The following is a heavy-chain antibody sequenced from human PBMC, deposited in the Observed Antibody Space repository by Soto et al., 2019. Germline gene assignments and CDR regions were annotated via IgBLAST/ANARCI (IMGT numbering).Heavy chain of an antibody. CDR3: AKRRVGSGSLAPRVDF. Sequence: EVQLLESGGGLVQPGGSLRLSCAASGFTFNNYAMTWVRQAPGKGLEWVSAISGGGDTTSYADSVKGRFTVSRDGSKNTLYLQMTSLRAEDTALYDCAKRRVGSGSLAPRVDFWGQGTLLTVSS. D-gene: IGHD3-10*01. V-gene: IGHV3-23*01. CDR1: GFTFNNYA. J-gene: IGHJ4*02. CDR2: ISGGGDTT.